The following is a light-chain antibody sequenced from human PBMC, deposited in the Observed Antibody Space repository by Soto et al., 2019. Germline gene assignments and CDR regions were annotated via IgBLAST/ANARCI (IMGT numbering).Light chain of an antibody. CDR3: QNYDTSPLT. V-gene: IGKV1-5*03. Sequence: DIQMTQSPSTLSASVGDRVTITCRASQSVSRWLAWYQKRPGKAPNLLIYKASSLESGVPSRFSGSGSGKEFTLPMISPQAGDFASYCCQNYDTSPLTGGGGTEVEIK. CDR1: QSVSRW. CDR2: KAS. J-gene: IGKJ4*01.